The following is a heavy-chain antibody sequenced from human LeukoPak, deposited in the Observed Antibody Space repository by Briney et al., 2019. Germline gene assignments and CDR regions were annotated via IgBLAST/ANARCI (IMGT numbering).Heavy chain of an antibody. CDR3: ARDLADTAMLDY. V-gene: IGHV3-11*01. CDR1: GFTFSDYY. D-gene: IGHD5-18*01. CDR2: ISSSGSTI. J-gene: IGHJ4*02. Sequence: GGSLRLSCPASGFTFSDYYISCIRQAPGKGREWVSYISSSGSTIYYADSVKGRLTIYRDNAKNSLYLQMNSLRAEDTAVYYCARDLADTAMLDYWGEGALVTVSP.